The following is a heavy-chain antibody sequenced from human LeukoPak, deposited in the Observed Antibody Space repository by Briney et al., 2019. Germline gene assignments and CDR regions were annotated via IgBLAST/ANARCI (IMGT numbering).Heavy chain of an antibody. CDR3: ARTDPYYYDSSPDY. CDR1: GYTFTGYY. Sequence: ASVTVSCKASGYTFTGYYMHWVRQAPGQGLEWMGWINPNSGGTNYAQKFQGRVTVTRDTSISTAYMELSRLRSDDTAVYYCARTDPYYYDSSPDYWGQGTLVTVSS. V-gene: IGHV1-2*02. CDR2: INPNSGGT. D-gene: IGHD3-22*01. J-gene: IGHJ4*02.